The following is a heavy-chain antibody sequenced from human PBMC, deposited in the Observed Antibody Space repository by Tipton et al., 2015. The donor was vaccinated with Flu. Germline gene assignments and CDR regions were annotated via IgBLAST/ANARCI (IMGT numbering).Heavy chain of an antibody. J-gene: IGHJ4*02. CDR3: ARRPSGITMVRGESDFDY. D-gene: IGHD3-10*01. CDR1: GGSISSGGYY. Sequence: LRLSCTVSGGSISSGGYYWICIRQHPGKGLEWIGYIYYSGSTYYNPSLKSRVTISVDTSKNQFSLKLSSVTAADTAVYYCARRPSGITMVRGESDFDYWGQGTLVTVSS. V-gene: IGHV4-31*03. CDR2: IYYSGST.